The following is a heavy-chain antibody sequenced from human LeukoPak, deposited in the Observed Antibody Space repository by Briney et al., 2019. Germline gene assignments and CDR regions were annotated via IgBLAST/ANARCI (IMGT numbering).Heavy chain of an antibody. CDR1: GASITNSLYY. Sequence: SETLSLTCTVSGASITNSLYYWGWIRQPPGKGLEWIATVYYTGGTYHNPSLKSRVAISIDTSKSHFSLKLRSVTAADMAVYYCARQDFGSGILPGYWGQGTLVTVSS. CDR2: VYYTGGT. V-gene: IGHV4-39*01. J-gene: IGHJ4*02. CDR3: ARQDFGSGILPGY. D-gene: IGHD3-10*01.